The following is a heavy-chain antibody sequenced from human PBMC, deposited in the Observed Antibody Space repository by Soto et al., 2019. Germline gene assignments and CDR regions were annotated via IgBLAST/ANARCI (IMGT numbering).Heavy chain of an antibody. CDR2: INPSGGST. CDR3: ARDPDPIVVVPAAILLNDYYYGMDV. D-gene: IGHD2-2*02. V-gene: IGHV1-46*01. J-gene: IGHJ6*02. Sequence: GASVKVSCKASGYTFTSYYVHWVRQAPGQGLEWMGIINPSGGSTSYAQKFQGRVTMTRDTSTSTVYMELSSLRSEDTAVYYCARDPDPIVVVPAAILLNDYYYGMDVWGQGTTVTVSS. CDR1: GYTFTSYY.